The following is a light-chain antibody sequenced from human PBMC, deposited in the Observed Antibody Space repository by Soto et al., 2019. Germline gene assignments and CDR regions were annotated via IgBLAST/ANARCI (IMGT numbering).Light chain of an antibody. V-gene: IGKV3-15*01. CDR2: AAC. CDR3: SQYNNWSRR. J-gene: IGKJ1*01. CDR1: LSISSN. Sequence: EIVMTQYPATLSVSQGERVTISCRASLSISSNLAWYQHKPGQAPRLLLYAACTRASGFPYRFSGSGSGTEFTLIISRLHSDAFTFYYSSQYNNWSRRFGQGT.